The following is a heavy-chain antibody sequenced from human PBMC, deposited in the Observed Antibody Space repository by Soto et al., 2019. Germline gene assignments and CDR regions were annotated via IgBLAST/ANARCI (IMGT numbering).Heavy chain of an antibody. CDR1: GFTFSNFD. CDR2: IGAARDP. Sequence: GGSLRLSCATSGFTFSNFDMHWVRQVPGKGLEWVSAIGAARDPYYLGSLKARFTISRENAQHAVDLEMNDRRAGGWAVYYCARGCTGRWPRRADYYYAMDVWGQGTTVTGSS. J-gene: IGHJ6*02. D-gene: IGHD5-12*01. CDR3: ARGCTGRWPRRADYYYAMDV. V-gene: IGHV3-13*05.